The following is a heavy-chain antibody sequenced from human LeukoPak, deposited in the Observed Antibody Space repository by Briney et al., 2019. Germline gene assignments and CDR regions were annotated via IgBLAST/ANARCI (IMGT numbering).Heavy chain of an antibody. J-gene: IGHJ3*02. Sequence: GGSLKLSCKASGFTFTNYAMRWVRQAPGKGLEWVSCIGGSGGSTHYADSVEGRFTISRDNSNNTLYLQMNSLRAEETALYYCAKGRRGMTTVTTGASDIGGQGTMVTVSS. CDR3: AKGRRGMTTVTTGASDI. D-gene: IGHD4-17*01. CDR1: GFTFTNYA. CDR2: IGGSGGST. V-gene: IGHV3-23*01.